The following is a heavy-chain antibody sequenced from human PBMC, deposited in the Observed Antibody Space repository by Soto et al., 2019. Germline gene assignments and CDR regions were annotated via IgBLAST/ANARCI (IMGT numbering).Heavy chain of an antibody. CDR1: GYTFTNYA. D-gene: IGHD5-12*01. J-gene: IGHJ4*02. V-gene: IGHV1-3*05. CDR3: ARVSGYYLPDY. CDR2: INAGNGNT. Sequence: QVQLVQSGAEEKKPGASVKVSCKASGYTFTNYAMHWVRQAPGQRLEWMGWINAGNGNTKYSQKFQGRVTITRDTSASTAHTELSSLRSEDTAVYYCARVSGYYLPDYWGQGTLVTVSS.